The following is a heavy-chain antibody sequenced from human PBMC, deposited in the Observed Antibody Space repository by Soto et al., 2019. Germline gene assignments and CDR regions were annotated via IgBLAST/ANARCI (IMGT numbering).Heavy chain of an antibody. J-gene: IGHJ4*02. D-gene: IGHD1-26*01. CDR3: GRGVSAGVDY. V-gene: IGHV1-8*02. Sequence: QVQLVQSGAEVREPGASVKVSCKASGYSFTSLDINWVRQTAGQGLEWMGWMEPNTGKTGYAQKFQGRVTMTRDTSINTDYMVLTTITSDATAFYYGGRGVSAGVDYWGQGTLVIVSS. CDR2: MEPNTGKT. CDR1: GYSFTSLD.